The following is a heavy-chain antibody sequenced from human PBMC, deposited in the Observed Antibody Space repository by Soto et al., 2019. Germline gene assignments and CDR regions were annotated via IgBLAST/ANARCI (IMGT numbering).Heavy chain of an antibody. D-gene: IGHD6-13*01. CDR3: AKDIQYRAAGTAFDI. J-gene: IGHJ3*02. Sequence: PGGPLRLSCAASGFTFDDYAMHWVRQAPGKGLEWVSGISWNSGSIGYADSVKGRFTISRDNAKNSLYLQMNSLRAEDTALYYCAKDIQYRAAGTAFDIWGQGTMVTVSS. CDR1: GFTFDDYA. V-gene: IGHV3-9*01. CDR2: ISWNSGSI.